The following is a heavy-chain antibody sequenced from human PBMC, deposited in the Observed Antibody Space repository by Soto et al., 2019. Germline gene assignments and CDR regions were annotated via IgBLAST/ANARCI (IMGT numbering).Heavy chain of an antibody. Sequence: NPSETLSLTCTVSGGSISSGDYYWSWIRQPPGKGLEWIGYIYYSGSTYYNPSLKSRVTISVDTSKNQFSLKLSSVTAADTAVYYCARDGPVVPAAKVGTEDWFDPWGQGTLVTVSS. CDR1: GGSISSGDYY. CDR3: ARDGPVVPAAKVGTEDWFDP. J-gene: IGHJ5*02. D-gene: IGHD2-2*01. V-gene: IGHV4-30-4*01. CDR2: IYYSGST.